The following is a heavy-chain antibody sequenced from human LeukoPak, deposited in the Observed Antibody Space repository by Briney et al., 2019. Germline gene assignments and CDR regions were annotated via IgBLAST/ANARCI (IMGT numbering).Heavy chain of an antibody. CDR3: ARVGYYSSGPFSYFDY. V-gene: IGHV3-30*14. CDR1: GLTFSGYA. D-gene: IGHD3-10*01. Sequence: PGGSLRLSCAASGLTFSGYAMHWVPQAPGKGLELVAVISYDGSNKYCADSVKGRFTISRDSSENTLYLQMNSLRAEDTAVYFCARVGYYSSGPFSYFDYWGQGTLVTVSS. J-gene: IGHJ4*02. CDR2: ISYDGSNK.